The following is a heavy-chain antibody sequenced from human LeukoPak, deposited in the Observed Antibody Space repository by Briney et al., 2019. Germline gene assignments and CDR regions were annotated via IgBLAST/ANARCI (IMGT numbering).Heavy chain of an antibody. J-gene: IGHJ4*02. CDR2: ISYSGST. CDR1: GGSISSSAYY. V-gene: IGHV4-39*01. CDR3: ATYSGTFYLQFDY. Sequence: SETLSLTCTVSGGSISSSAYYWGWIRQPPGKGLERIGSISYSGSTYHNPSLKSRVTISVDTSKNRFSLKLISVTAADTAVYYCATYSGTFYLQFDYWGQGTLVTVSS. D-gene: IGHD1-26*01.